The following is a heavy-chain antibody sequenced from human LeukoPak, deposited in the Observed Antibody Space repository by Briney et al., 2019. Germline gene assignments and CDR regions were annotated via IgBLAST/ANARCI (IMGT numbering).Heavy chain of an antibody. CDR1: GGSISSGGYS. J-gene: IGHJ2*01. D-gene: IGHD4-17*01. Sequence: PSQTLSLTCAVSGGSISSGGYSWSWLRQPPGKGLEWIGEIYHSGSTNYDPSLKSRVTISVDKSKNQFSLKLSSVTAADTAVYYCARDTRNDYGDYYWYFDLWGRGTLVTVSS. V-gene: IGHV4-30-2*01. CDR3: ARDTRNDYGDYYWYFDL. CDR2: IYHSGST.